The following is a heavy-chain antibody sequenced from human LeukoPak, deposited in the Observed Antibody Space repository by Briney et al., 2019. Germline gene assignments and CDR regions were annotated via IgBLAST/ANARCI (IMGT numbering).Heavy chain of an antibody. Sequence: GGSLRLSCAASGFTFDDYAMHWVRQAPGKGLEWVSGISWNSVSIAYADSVKGRFTVSRDNAKNSLYLEMNSLRTDDTALYYCAKDIGSTSWYLGNWGQGTLVTVSS. CDR3: AKDIGSTSWYLGN. J-gene: IGHJ4*02. CDR2: ISWNSVSI. CDR1: GFTFDDYA. D-gene: IGHD2-2*01. V-gene: IGHV3-9*01.